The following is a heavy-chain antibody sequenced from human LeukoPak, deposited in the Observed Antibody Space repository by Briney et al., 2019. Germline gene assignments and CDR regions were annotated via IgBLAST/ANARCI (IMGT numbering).Heavy chain of an antibody. D-gene: IGHD5-24*01. CDR2: FYHSGST. J-gene: IGHJ6*03. Sequence: KSSETLSLTCAVYGGSFSGYYWGWIRQPPGKGLEWIGSFYHSGSTYYNPSLKSRVTISVDTSKNQFSLKLSSVTAADTAVYYCARAGDGSYYYYYYMDAWGKGTTVTVSS. CDR1: GGSFSGYY. V-gene: IGHV4-38-2*01. CDR3: ARAGDGSYYYYYYMDA.